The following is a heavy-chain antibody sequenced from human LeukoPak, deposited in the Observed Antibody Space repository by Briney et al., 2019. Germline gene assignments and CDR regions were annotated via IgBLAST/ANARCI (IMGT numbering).Heavy chain of an antibody. CDR3: AREVNEEDYFDY. Sequence: GASVKVSCKASGGTFSSYAISWVRQAPGQGLEWMGRIIPILGIANYAQKFQGRVTITADKSTSTAYMELSSLRSEDTAVYYCAREVNEEDYFDYWGQGTLVTVSS. J-gene: IGHJ4*02. V-gene: IGHV1-69*04. CDR1: GGTFSSYA. CDR2: IIPILGIA. D-gene: IGHD1-1*01.